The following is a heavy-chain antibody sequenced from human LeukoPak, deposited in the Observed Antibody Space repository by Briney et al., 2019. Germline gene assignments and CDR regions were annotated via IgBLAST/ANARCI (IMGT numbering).Heavy chain of an antibody. Sequence: PSETLSLTCTVSGGSISSGSYCWSWIRQPAGKGLEWIGHIYISGNTNYNPSLKSRVTISVDTSKNQFSLKLSSVTAADTAVYYCAREVKWELLKFYVFDIWGQGTMVTVSS. D-gene: IGHD1-26*01. CDR2: IYISGNT. J-gene: IGHJ3*02. CDR3: AREVKWELLKFYVFDI. V-gene: IGHV4-61*09. CDR1: GGSISSGSYC.